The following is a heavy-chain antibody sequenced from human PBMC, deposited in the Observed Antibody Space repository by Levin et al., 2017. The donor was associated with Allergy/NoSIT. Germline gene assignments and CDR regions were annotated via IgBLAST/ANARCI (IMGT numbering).Heavy chain of an antibody. CDR1: GFTFSSYW. CDR3: ARTLVDTAMVSYYFDY. Sequence: GGSLRLSCAASGFTFSSYWMSWVRQAPGKGLEWVANIKQDGSEKYYVDSVKGRFTISRDNAKNSLYLQMNSLRAEDTAVYYCARTLVDTAMVSYYFDYWGQGTLVTVSS. J-gene: IGHJ4*02. V-gene: IGHV3-7*02. D-gene: IGHD5-18*01. CDR2: IKQDGSEK.